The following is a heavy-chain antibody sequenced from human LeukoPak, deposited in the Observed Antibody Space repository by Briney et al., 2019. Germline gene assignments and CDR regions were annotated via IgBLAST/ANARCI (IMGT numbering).Heavy chain of an antibody. CDR3: ARDRPVFNGVVDY. Sequence: VASVKVSCKASGYTFTSYYMHWVRQAPGQGLEWMGIINPSGGSTSYAQKFQGRVTMTKDTSTSTVSMELSSLRSEDTAVYYCARDRPVFNGVVDYWGQGTLVTVSS. D-gene: IGHD3-10*01. CDR2: INPSGGST. V-gene: IGHV1-46*01. CDR1: GYTFTSYY. J-gene: IGHJ4*02.